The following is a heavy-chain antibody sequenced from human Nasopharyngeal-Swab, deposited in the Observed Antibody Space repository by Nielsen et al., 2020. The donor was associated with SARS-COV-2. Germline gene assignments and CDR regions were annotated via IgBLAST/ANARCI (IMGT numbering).Heavy chain of an antibody. CDR1: GGSISRYY. Sequence: SETLSLTCTVSGGSISRYYWSWIRQPPGKGLEWIGYIYYSGSTKYNPSLKSRVTISIDTSKNQFSLKLSSVTAADTAVYYCARDRTGYGSLNYFDYWGQGTLVTVSS. V-gene: IGHV4-59*13. CDR2: IYYSGST. D-gene: IGHD3-10*01. J-gene: IGHJ4*02. CDR3: ARDRTGYGSLNYFDY.